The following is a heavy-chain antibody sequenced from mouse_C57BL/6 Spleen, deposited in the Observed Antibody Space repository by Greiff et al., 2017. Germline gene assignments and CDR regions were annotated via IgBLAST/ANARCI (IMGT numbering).Heavy chain of an antibody. CDR1: GFTFSSYG. CDR3: DRHAYYGSSSYAMDY. J-gene: IGHJ4*01. V-gene: IGHV5-6*01. Sequence: EVQLQQSGGDLVKPGGSLKLSCAASGFTFSSYGMSWVRQTPDTRLEWVATISSGGSYTYSPDSVKGRFTSTRDNAKNTLYLQMSSLKSEDAAMYDCDRHAYYGSSSYAMDYWGQGTSVTVSS. D-gene: IGHD1-1*01. CDR2: ISSGGSYT.